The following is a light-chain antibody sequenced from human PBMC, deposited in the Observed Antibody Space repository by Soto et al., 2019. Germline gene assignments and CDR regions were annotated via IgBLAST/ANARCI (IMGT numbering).Light chain of an antibody. CDR2: AAS. CDR3: LQDYNYPHT. Sequence: DIQITQSPSSLSASVVYIVTLACRTSQGINIYLNWYQQGPGKAPQLLIYAASNLHSGVPSRFSGSGSGTDFSLTINNLQPEDVATYYCLQDYNYPHTFGPGTKVDIK. V-gene: IGKV1-39*01. CDR1: QGINIY. J-gene: IGKJ3*01.